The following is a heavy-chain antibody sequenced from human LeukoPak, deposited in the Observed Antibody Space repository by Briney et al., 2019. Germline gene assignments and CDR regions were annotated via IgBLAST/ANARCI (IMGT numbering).Heavy chain of an antibody. CDR3: ASAIAAAGQTGTFDY. Sequence: GESLKISCKGSGYSFTSYWIGWVRQIPGKGLEWMGIIYPGDSDTRYSPSFQGQVTISADKSISTAYLQWSSLKASDTAMYYCASAIAAAGQTGTFDYWGQGTLVTVSS. J-gene: IGHJ4*02. V-gene: IGHV5-51*01. CDR2: IYPGDSDT. D-gene: IGHD6-13*01. CDR1: GYSFTSYW.